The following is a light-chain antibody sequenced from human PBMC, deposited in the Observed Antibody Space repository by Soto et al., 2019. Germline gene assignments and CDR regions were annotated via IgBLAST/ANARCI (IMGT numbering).Light chain of an antibody. CDR2: GAS. CDR3: QQYNNWPYT. V-gene: IGKV3-15*01. CDR1: QSVSSN. Sequence: EIVMTQSPATLSVSPGERAALSCRASQSVSSNFAWYQQKPGQAPRLLIYGASTRATGIPARVSGSGSGTEFTLTISSLQSEDFAVYYCQQYNNWPYTFGQGTKLEI. J-gene: IGKJ2*01.